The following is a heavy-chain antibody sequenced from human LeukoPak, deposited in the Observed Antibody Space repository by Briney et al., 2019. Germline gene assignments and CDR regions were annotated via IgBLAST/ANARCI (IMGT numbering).Heavy chain of an antibody. CDR3: ARADRGIAAAGTRYFDY. D-gene: IGHD6-13*01. CDR1: GYTFTGYY. CDR2: INPNSGGT. Sequence: ASVKVSCKASGYTFTGYYMHWVRQAPGQGLEWMGWINPNSGGTNYAQKFQGRVTMTRDTSIGTAYMELSRLRSDDTAVYYCARADRGIAAAGTRYFDYWGQGTLVTVSS. J-gene: IGHJ4*02. V-gene: IGHV1-2*02.